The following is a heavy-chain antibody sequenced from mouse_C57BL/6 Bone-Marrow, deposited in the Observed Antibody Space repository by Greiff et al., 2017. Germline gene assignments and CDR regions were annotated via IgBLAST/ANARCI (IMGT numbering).Heavy chain of an antibody. J-gene: IGHJ2*01. D-gene: IGHD1-1*01. CDR2: INPSTGGT. CDR1: GYSFTGYY. CDR3: ARDYGSSY. Sequence: VQLQQSGPELVKPGASVKISCKASGYSFTGYYMNWVKQSPEKSLEWIGEINPSTGGTTYNQKFKAKATLTVDKPSSTAYMQLKSLTSEDSAVYYCARDYGSSYWGQGTTLTVSS. V-gene: IGHV1-42*01.